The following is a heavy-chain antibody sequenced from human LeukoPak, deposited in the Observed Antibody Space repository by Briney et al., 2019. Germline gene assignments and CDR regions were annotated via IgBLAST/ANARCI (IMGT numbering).Heavy chain of an antibody. V-gene: IGHV3-7*03. Sequence: GGSLRLSCAASGFTFTSSWMSWVRQTPGKGLEWVAGIKPDGSETFYSDSVRGRFAISRDNSKNTLYLQMNSLRAEDTAVYYCVKDLDSAYWYFDLWGRGTLVTVCS. CDR3: VKDLDSAYWYFDL. CDR1: GFTFTSSW. J-gene: IGHJ2*01. CDR2: IKPDGSET. D-gene: IGHD3/OR15-3a*01.